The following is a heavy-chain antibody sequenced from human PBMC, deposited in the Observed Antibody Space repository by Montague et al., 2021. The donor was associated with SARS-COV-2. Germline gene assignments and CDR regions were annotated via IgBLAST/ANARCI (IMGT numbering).Heavy chain of an antibody. CDR1: GGSISSSSHY. V-gene: IGHV4-39*01. CDR3: AGSPSHYDFWSGYLPGHFDY. J-gene: IGHJ4*02. D-gene: IGHD3-3*01. Sequence: SETLSLTCTVSGGSISSSSHYWGWIRQPPGKGLEWIGSIYYSGSTYYXXXLKSRVTISVDTSKNQFSLKLSSVTAADTAVYYCAGSPSHYDFWSGYLPGHFDYWGQGTLVTVSS. CDR2: IYYSGST.